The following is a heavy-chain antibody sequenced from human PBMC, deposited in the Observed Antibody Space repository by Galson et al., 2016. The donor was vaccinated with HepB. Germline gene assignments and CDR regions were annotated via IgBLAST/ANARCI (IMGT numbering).Heavy chain of an antibody. D-gene: IGHD2-15*01. V-gene: IGHV1-18*01. CDR3: ARDQAPLPGDY. CDR2: ISAYDGQT. J-gene: IGHJ4*02. Sequence: SVKVSCKASGYTFTSRGISWVRQAPGQGLEWMGCISAYDGQTNYGQKLQDILTMTTDTSTSTAYMVLRSLRSDDTAGYYCARDQAPLPGDYWGQGALVTVAS. CDR1: GYTFTSRG.